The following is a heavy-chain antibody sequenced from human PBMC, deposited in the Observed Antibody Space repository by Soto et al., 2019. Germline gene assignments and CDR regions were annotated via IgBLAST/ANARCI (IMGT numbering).Heavy chain of an antibody. CDR2: IYYSGST. V-gene: IGHV4-39*01. D-gene: IGHD3-3*01. CDR1: GGSISSSSYY. Sequence: SETLSLTCTVSGGSISSSSYYWGWIRQPPGKGLEWIGSIYYSGSTYYNPSLKSRVTISVDTSKNQFSLKLSSVTAADTAVYYCARVNYDFWSGYYRYYYYGMHVWGQGNTVT. J-gene: IGHJ6*02. CDR3: ARVNYDFWSGYYRYYYYGMHV.